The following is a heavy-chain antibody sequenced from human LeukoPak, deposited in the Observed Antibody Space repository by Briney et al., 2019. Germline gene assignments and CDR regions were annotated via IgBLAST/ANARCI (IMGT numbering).Heavy chain of an antibody. V-gene: IGHV3-9*01. J-gene: IGHJ4*02. Sequence: PGRSLRLSCAASGFTFDDYAMHWVRQAPGKGLEWVSGISWNSGSIGYADSVKGRFTISRDNAKNSLYLQMNSLRAEDTAVYYCAREGYCGGDCFTPLGYWGQGTLVTVSS. CDR3: AREGYCGGDCFTPLGY. CDR1: GFTFDDYA. CDR2: ISWNSGSI. D-gene: IGHD2-21*02.